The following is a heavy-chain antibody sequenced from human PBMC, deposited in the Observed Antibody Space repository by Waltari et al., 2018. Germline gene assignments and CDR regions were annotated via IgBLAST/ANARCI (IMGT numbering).Heavy chain of an antibody. CDR3: ARRGTRDWFDP. CDR1: GYSFTRYW. J-gene: IGHJ5*02. V-gene: IGHV5-10-1*03. CDR2: MYPSDPYT. Sequence: EVQLVQSGAEVKKPGESLRISCKGSGYSFTRYWITWVRQMPGNGLEWMGRMYPSDPYTNYSPSVQGHVTISADKSISTAYLQGSSLKASDTAMYYCARRGTRDWFDPWGQGTLVTVSS.